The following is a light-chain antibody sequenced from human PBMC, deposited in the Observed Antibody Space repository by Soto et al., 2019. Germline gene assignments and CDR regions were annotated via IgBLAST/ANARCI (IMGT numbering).Light chain of an antibody. J-gene: IGKJ1*01. CDR1: QSVSSN. Sequence: EVVMNQSPATLSVYPGERATLSCRASQSVSSNLAWYQQKPGQAPRLLIYGASTRATGIPARFSGSGSGTEFTLTITSLQSEDFAVYYCQQYNKWPPWTFGQGTKV. CDR2: GAS. CDR3: QQYNKWPPWT. V-gene: IGKV3-15*01.